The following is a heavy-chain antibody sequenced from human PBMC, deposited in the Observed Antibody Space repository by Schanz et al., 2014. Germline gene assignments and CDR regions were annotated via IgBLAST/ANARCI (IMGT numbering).Heavy chain of an antibody. V-gene: IGHV3-7*01. Sequence: EVQLVESGGGLVQPGGSLRLSCAASGFTFSNYWMSWVRQAPGKGLEWVANIKQDGSEKYYVDSVKGRFTFSRDNAKNSLYLQMNSLRAEDTAVYYCARGRARQLVHWFDPWGQGTLVTVSS. D-gene: IGHD6-13*01. CDR1: GFTFSNYW. J-gene: IGHJ5*02. CDR3: ARGRARQLVHWFDP. CDR2: IKQDGSEK.